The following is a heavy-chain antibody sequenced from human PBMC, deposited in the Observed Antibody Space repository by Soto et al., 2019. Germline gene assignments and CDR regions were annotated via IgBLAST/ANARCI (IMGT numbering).Heavy chain of an antibody. D-gene: IGHD1-26*01. CDR1: GGSISSYF. Sequence: PSESLSLTCTVSGGSISSYFWSWIRQPPGKALEWIGFIYYSGTTNYNPSLKSRVTISVDTSKNQFSLKLSSVTAADTAVYYCAREVGATSEDYFDYWGQGTLVTVSS. J-gene: IGHJ4*02. CDR3: AREVGATSEDYFDY. V-gene: IGHV4-59*01. CDR2: IYYSGTT.